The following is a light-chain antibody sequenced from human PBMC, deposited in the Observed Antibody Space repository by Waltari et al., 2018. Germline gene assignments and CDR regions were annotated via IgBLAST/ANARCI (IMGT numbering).Light chain of an antibody. Sequence: QSVLTQPRSVSGSPGQSVAISCNGTSSVVGAYASVSWYQQYPGKTPKVMIYGVYKRPSGVPDRFSGSKSGNTASLSISGLQAEDEADYYCCSYANSKWVFGGGTKLTVL. CDR1: SSVVGAYAS. CDR2: GVY. J-gene: IGLJ3*02. CDR3: CSYANSKWV. V-gene: IGLV2-11*01.